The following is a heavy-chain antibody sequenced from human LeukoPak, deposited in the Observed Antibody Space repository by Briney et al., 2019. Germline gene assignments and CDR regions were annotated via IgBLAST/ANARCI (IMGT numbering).Heavy chain of an antibody. J-gene: IGHJ4*02. CDR3: ARDKAGTGSLDY. V-gene: IGHV4-34*01. CDR1: GGSFSGYY. Sequence: PSETLSLTCAAYGGSFSGYYWSWIRQPPGKGLEWIGEINHSGSTNYNPSLKSRVTISVDTSKNQFSLKLSSVTAADTAVYYCARDKAGTGSLDYWGQGTLVTVSS. CDR2: INHSGST. D-gene: IGHD1-1*01.